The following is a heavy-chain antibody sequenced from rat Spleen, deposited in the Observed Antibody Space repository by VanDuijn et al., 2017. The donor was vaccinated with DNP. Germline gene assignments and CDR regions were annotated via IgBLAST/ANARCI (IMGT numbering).Heavy chain of an antibody. CDR1: GSSITSNY. CDR2: ISYSGIT. V-gene: IGHV3-1*01. J-gene: IGHJ3*01. CDR3: ARSVITMMVIIPFAY. Sequence: EVLLQESGPGLVKPSQSLSLTCSVTGSSITSNYWGWIRKFPGNKMEWMAYISYSGITGYNPSLKRRVSIARDTSKNQFFLQLNSVTAEDTATYYCARSVITMMVIIPFAYWGQGTLVTVSS. D-gene: IGHD1-12*03.